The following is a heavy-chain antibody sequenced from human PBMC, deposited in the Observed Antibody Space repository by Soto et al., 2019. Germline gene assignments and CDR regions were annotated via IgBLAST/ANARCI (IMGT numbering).Heavy chain of an antibody. CDR2: ISSSSSYI. D-gene: IGHD3-22*01. J-gene: IGHJ6*02. CDR1: GFTFSSYS. Sequence: PGGSLRLSCAASGFTFSSYSMNWVRQAPGKGLEWVSSISSSSSYIYYADSVKGRFTISRDNAKNSLYLQMNSLRAEDTAVYYCARYLYYYDSSGYGSGYGMDVWGQGTTVTVSS. V-gene: IGHV3-21*01. CDR3: ARYLYYYDSSGYGSGYGMDV.